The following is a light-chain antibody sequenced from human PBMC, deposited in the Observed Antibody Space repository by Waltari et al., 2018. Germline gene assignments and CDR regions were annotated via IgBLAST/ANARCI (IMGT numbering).Light chain of an antibody. CDR1: SSNIGSNT. Sequence: QSVLTQPPSASGTPGQRVTISCSGSSSNIGSNTVNWYQQLPGKAPQLLIYSNNQRPSSVPCRFSGSKSGTSASLALSGLQSEDEADYYCAAWDDSLNGYVFGTGTKVTVL. CDR2: SNN. J-gene: IGLJ1*01. V-gene: IGLV1-44*01. CDR3: AAWDDSLNGYV.